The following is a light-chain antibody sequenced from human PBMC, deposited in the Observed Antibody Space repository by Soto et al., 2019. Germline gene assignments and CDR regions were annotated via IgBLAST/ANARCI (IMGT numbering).Light chain of an antibody. CDR2: GAS. CDR3: QQYSNWPIT. J-gene: IGKJ5*01. V-gene: IGKV3D-20*02. CDR1: QSVSSSC. Sequence: EIVVTQSPATLSVSPEGRATLSCTSSQSVSSSCLAWYQQKPGQAPRLLISGASSRATGIPDRFSGSGSGTDFTLTISRLEPEDFAVYYCQQYSNWPITFGQGTRLEI.